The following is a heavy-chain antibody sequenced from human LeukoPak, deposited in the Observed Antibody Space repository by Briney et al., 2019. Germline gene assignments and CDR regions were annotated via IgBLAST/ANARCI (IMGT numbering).Heavy chain of an antibody. D-gene: IGHD1-7*01. J-gene: IGHJ4*02. V-gene: IGHV4-59*11. CDR1: GASISSHY. CDR3: ARELELRSEGSFDY. CDR2: ISYSGTT. Sequence: SETLSLTCTVSGASISSHYWSWIRQPPGKGLEWIGYISYSGTTKYNAPLKSRVTISADTSKSHFSLNLSSVTAADTAVYYCARELELRSEGSFDYWGQGTLVTVSS.